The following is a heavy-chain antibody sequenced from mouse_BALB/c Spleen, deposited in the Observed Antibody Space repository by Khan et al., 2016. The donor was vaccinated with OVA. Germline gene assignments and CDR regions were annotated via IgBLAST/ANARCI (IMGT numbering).Heavy chain of an antibody. Sequence: EVELVESGGGLVKPGGSLKLSCAASGFTFSDYYMYWVRQTPEKRLEWVATISDGGSYTSYPDSVKGRFTISRDNAKNNLYLQMSCLKSEDTAMYYCARGGYGSFAFWGQGTLVTVSA. CDR3: ARGGYGSFAF. D-gene: IGHD2-14*01. CDR2: ISDGGSYT. CDR1: GFTFSDYY. J-gene: IGHJ3*01. V-gene: IGHV5-4*02.